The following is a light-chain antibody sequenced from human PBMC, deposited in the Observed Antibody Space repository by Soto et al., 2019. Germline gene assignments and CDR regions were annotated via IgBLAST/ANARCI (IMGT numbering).Light chain of an antibody. J-gene: IGKJ1*01. Sequence: EIVMAQTPATLSVSPGERATLSCRASHSVRSSLAWYQQKPGQAPRLLIHGASTRATGIPGRFSGSGSGTEFTLTISSLQSEDFAVYYCQQYKNGWAFGQGTKVDIK. CDR1: HSVRSS. CDR2: GAS. V-gene: IGKV3-15*01. CDR3: QQYKNGWA.